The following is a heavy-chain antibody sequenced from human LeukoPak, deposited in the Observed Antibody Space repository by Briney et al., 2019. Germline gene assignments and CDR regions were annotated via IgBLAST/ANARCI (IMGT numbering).Heavy chain of an antibody. J-gene: IGHJ4*02. V-gene: IGHV1-2*06. Sequence: ASVKVSCKASGYTFTGYYMHWVRQAPGQGLEWMGRINPNSGGTNYAQKLQGRVTMTRDTSISTAYMELSRLRSDDTAVYYCASSTFPLTTYYYDSSGYLDYFDYWGQGTLVTVSS. D-gene: IGHD3-22*01. CDR2: INPNSGGT. CDR1: GYTFTGYY. CDR3: ASSTFPLTTYYYDSSGYLDYFDY.